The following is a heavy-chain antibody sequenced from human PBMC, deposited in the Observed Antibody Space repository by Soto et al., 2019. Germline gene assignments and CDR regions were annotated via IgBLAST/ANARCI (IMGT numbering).Heavy chain of an antibody. J-gene: IGHJ3*02. CDR3: ASMSPTVFWSFEI. D-gene: IGHD4-17*01. CDR1: GGSISSGGYS. Sequence: QLQLQESGSGLVKPSQTLSLTCAVSGGSISSGGYSWSWIRQPPGKGLEWIGYIDHSGSTYYNPALMTRMIIPVVVYMTRFSLKLSSVSAVDTAVFYWASMSPTVFWSFEIWGLGKVVTVSS. CDR2: IDHSGST. V-gene: IGHV4-30-2*01.